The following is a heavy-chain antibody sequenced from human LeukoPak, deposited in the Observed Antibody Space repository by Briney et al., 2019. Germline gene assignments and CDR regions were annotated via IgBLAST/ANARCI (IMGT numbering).Heavy chain of an antibody. Sequence: GGSLRLSCTASGFTFSTYGMHWVRQAPGKGLEWVTLISYDGSTKYYSDSVKGRFTLSRDNSKNTLYLQMNSLRAEDTAVYYCARADSSGYVSSDCWGQGTLVTVSS. V-gene: IGHV3-30*03. CDR3: ARADSSGYVSSDC. J-gene: IGHJ4*02. CDR2: ISYDGSTK. D-gene: IGHD3-22*01. CDR1: GFTFSTYG.